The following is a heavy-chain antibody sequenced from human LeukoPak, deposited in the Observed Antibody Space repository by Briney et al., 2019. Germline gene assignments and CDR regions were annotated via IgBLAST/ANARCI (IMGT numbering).Heavy chain of an antibody. CDR1: GYTFTSYG. J-gene: IGHJ4*02. D-gene: IGHD6-13*01. Sequence: ASVKVSCKASGYTFTSYGISWVRQAPGQGLEWMGWISAYNGNTNYAQKFQGRVTMTRDTSISTAYMALSRLRSDDTAVYYCARVFQKQLSDYWGQGSLVTVSS. CDR3: ARVFQKQLSDY. V-gene: IGHV1-18*01. CDR2: ISAYNGNT.